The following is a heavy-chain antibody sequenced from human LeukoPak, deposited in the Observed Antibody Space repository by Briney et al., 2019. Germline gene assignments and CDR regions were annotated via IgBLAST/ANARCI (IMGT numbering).Heavy chain of an antibody. CDR2: INHSGST. V-gene: IGHV4-34*01. D-gene: IGHD2-2*02. CDR3: ARGPGYCSSTSCYIDY. Sequence: SETLSLTCAVYGGSFGGYYCSWIRQPPGKGLEWIGEINHSGSTNYNPSLKSRVTISVDTSKNQFSLKLSSVTVADTAVYYCARGPGYCSSTSCYIDYWGQGTLVTVSS. J-gene: IGHJ4*02. CDR1: GGSFGGYY.